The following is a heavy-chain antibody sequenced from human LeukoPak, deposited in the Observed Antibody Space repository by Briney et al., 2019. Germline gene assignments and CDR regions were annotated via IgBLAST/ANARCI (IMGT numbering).Heavy chain of an antibody. CDR3: AKAFGVVIFSADY. D-gene: IGHD3-3*01. CDR2: IRYDGSNK. J-gene: IGHJ4*02. Sequence: GGSLRLSCAASGFTFSSYGMHWVRQAPGKGLEWVVFIRYDGSNKYYADSVKGRFTISRDNSKNTLYLQMNSLRAEDMAVYYCAKAFGVVIFSADYWGQGTLVTVSS. V-gene: IGHV3-30*02. CDR1: GFTFSSYG.